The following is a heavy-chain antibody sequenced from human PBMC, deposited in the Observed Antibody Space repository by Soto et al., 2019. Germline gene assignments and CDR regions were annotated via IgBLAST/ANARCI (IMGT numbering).Heavy chain of an antibody. J-gene: IGHJ4*02. CDR3: AKRLDYYDSSGVFDY. Sequence: PGGSLRLSCAASGFTFSDFYMSWMRQAPGKGLEWVSYISNSGSAIYYADSVKGRFSISRDNAKNSLYLQMNSLRAEDTAVYYCAKRLDYYDSSGVFDYWGQGTLVTVS. D-gene: IGHD3-22*01. CDR2: ISNSGSAI. CDR1: GFTFSDFY. V-gene: IGHV3-11*01.